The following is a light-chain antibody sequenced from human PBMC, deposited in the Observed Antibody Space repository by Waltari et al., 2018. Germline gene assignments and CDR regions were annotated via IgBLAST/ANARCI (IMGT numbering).Light chain of an antibody. CDR2: EVT. CDR1: SSDVGGYDH. V-gene: IGLV2-8*01. Sequence: QSALTQPPSASGSPGQSVTISCTGTSSDVGGYDHVSWYQQHPGKAPKLMIYEVTKRPSGVPDRFSGSKSGNTAALTVAGLQAEDEADYYCCSYAGTNNLGVFGGGTKLTVL. J-gene: IGLJ3*02. CDR3: CSYAGTNNLGV.